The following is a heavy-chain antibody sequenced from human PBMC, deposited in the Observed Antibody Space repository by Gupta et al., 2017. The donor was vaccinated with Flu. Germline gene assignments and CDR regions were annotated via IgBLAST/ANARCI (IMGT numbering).Heavy chain of an antibody. CDR2: IDGSSSRP. D-gene: IGHD3-3*01. CDR3: VRDHYDYLSGFAEFDY. CDR1: GVIFKDYY. J-gene: IGHJ4*02. Sequence: QVQLAESGGGLVKPGGSLTLSCKASGVIFKDYYMAWVRQASGQGLEWIASIDGSSSRPDHAHSLKGRFTIYRDNARNSVFLEMNSLRVDDTAVYYCVRDHYDYLSGFAEFDYWGQGTHVSVSA. V-gene: IGHV3-11*05.